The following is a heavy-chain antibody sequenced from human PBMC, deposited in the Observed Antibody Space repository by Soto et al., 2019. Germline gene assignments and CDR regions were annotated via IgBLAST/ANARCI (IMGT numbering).Heavy chain of an antibody. CDR2: IYSGGSA. CDR3: ARHGYSYGGGYFDY. V-gene: IGHV3-66*04. D-gene: IGHD5-18*01. J-gene: IGHJ4*02. CDR1: GFTVSSNY. Sequence: EVQLVESGGGLVQPGGSLRLSCAASGFTVSSNYMSWVRQAPGKGLVWVSVIYSGGSAYYADSVKGRFTISRDNSKNTRYLQLNSLRAGDTAVYYCARHGYSYGGGYFDYWGQGTLVTVSS.